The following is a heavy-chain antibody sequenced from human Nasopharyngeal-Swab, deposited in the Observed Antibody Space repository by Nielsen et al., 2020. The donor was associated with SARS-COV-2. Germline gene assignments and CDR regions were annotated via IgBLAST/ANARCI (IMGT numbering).Heavy chain of an antibody. Sequence: VRQAPGKGLEWISGISWNSANIGYADSVKGRFTISGDNAKNSLHLQMNSLRAEDMAVYYCAKSTGNYYYYYGVEVWGQGTTVTVSS. CDR3: AKSTGNYYYYYGVEV. CDR2: ISWNSANI. J-gene: IGHJ6*02. D-gene: IGHD3-10*01. V-gene: IGHV3-9*03.